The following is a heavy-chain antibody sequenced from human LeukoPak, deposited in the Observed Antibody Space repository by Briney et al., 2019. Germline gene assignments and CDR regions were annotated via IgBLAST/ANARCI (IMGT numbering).Heavy chain of an antibody. J-gene: IGHJ4*02. CDR2: IYYSGST. Sequence: PSETLSLTCTVSGGSISSYYWSWIRQPPGKGLEWIGYIYYSGSTNYNPSLKSRVTISVDTSKNQFSLKLSSVTAADTAVYYCARHGARDSSGYSFDYWGQGTLVTVSS. CDR3: ARHGARDSSGYSFDY. CDR1: GGSISSYY. V-gene: IGHV4-59*08. D-gene: IGHD3-22*01.